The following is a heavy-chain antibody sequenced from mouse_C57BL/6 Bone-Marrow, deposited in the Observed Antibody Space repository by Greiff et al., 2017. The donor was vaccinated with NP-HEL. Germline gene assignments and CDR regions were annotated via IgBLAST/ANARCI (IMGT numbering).Heavy chain of an antibody. D-gene: IGHD3-3*01. V-gene: IGHV1-26*01. CDR2: INPNNGGT. CDR1: GYTFTDYY. J-gene: IGHJ4*01. Sequence: VQLQQSGPELVKPGASVKISCKASGYTFTDYYMNWVKQSHGKSLEWIGDINPNNGGTSYNQKFKGKATLTVDKSSSTAYMELRSLTSEDSAVYYCARGQLMYAMDYWGQGTSVTVSS. CDR3: ARGQLMYAMDY.